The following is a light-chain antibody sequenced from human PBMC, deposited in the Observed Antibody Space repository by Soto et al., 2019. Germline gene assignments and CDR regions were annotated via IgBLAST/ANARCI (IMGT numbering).Light chain of an antibody. CDR2: KAY. CDR1: QSVSTW. Sequence: DIQMTQSPSTLSASVGDRVTITCRASQSVSTWLAWYQQKPGKVPKLLIYKAYSLESGVPSRFSGSGSGTVFSLTISSLQPDDFATYYCQQYNSNPLTFGGGTKVEIK. CDR3: QQYNSNPLT. V-gene: IGKV1-5*01. J-gene: IGKJ4*01.